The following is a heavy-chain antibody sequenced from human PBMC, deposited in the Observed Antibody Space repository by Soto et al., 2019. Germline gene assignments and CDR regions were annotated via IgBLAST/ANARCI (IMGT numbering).Heavy chain of an antibody. D-gene: IGHD3-10*01. Sequence: VQLVESGGGVVQPGRSLRLSCAASGFTFSSYGMHWVRQAPGKGLEWVAVIWYDGSNKYYADSVKGRFTISRDNSKNTLYLQMNSLRAEDTAVYYCARERYYYGSGSYYDYWGQGTLVTVSS. J-gene: IGHJ4*02. CDR3: ARERYYYGSGSYYDY. CDR1: GFTFSSYG. V-gene: IGHV3-33*01. CDR2: IWYDGSNK.